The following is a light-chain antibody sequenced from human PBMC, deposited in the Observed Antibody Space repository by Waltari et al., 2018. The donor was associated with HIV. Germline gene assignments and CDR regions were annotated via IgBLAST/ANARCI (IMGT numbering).Light chain of an antibody. CDR3: CSYTGTYTLL. Sequence: QSALTQPRSVSGSPGQSVTISCTGTSSDVGDYNYFSWYHQHPGKAPKVMIYDVTKRPSGVPDRFSGSKSGNTASLTISGLQAEDEADYYCCSYTGTYTLLFGGGTKLTVL. CDR1: SSDVGDYNY. V-gene: IGLV2-11*01. J-gene: IGLJ3*02. CDR2: DVT.